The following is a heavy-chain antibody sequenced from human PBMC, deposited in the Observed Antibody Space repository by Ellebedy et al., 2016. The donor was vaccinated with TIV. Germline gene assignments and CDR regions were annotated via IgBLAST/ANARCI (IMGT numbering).Heavy chain of an antibody. V-gene: IGHV3-23*01. CDR2: ISDSGGNT. Sequence: GESLKISCVASGFTFSSYAMCWVRQAPGKGLEWVSTISDSGGNTYFPDSVKGRFTISRDNSKDTLFLQMNSLRAEDTAIYFCAKDSGRSGWISDYWGQGTLVTVSS. CDR1: GFTFSSYA. CDR3: AKDSGRSGWISDY. D-gene: IGHD3-10*01. J-gene: IGHJ4*02.